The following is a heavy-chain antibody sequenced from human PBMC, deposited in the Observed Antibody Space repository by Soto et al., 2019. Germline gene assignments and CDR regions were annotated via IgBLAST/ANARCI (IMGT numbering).Heavy chain of an antibody. J-gene: IGHJ4*02. CDR3: AIERQYEPLLY. CDR2: VSAYNRNT. CDR1: GFTFSNYG. Sequence: QVQLVQSGAEVKKPGASVKVSCRASGFTFSNYGITWVRQAPGQGLEWMGWVSAYNRNTDMAQKFEDRVTLTTDTATQTAYLELRGLRSDDTAVYFCAIERQYEPLLYWGKGTLVTVSS. D-gene: IGHD2-2*01. V-gene: IGHV1-18*04.